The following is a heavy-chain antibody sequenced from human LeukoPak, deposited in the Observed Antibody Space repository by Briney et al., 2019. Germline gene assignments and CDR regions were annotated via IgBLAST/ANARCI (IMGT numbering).Heavy chain of an antibody. D-gene: IGHD3-22*01. V-gene: IGHV3-30-3*01. CDR1: GFTFSSYA. CDR2: ISYDGSNK. J-gene: IGHJ4*02. Sequence: QSGRSLRLSCAASGFTFSSYAMHWVRQAPGKGLEWVAVISYDGSNKYYADSVKGRFTISRDNSKNTLYLQMNSLRAEDTAVYYCARDTHYYDSSGYYAYWGQGTLVTVSS. CDR3: ARDTHYYDSSGYYAY.